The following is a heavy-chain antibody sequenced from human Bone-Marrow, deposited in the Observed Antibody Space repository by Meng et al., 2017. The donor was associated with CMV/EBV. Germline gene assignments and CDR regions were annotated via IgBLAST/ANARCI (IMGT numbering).Heavy chain of an antibody. V-gene: IGHV4-34*01. CDR1: GGSFSGYY. J-gene: IGHJ4*02. CDR3: AREELGYCSSTSCYWFDY. D-gene: IGHD2-2*01. CDR2: INHSGST. Sequence: SETLSLTCAVYGGSFSGYYWSWIRQPPGKGLEWIGEINHSGSTNYNPSLKSRVTISVDTSKNQFSLKLSSVTAADTAVYYCAREELGYCSSTSCYWFDYWGQGTLVTVS.